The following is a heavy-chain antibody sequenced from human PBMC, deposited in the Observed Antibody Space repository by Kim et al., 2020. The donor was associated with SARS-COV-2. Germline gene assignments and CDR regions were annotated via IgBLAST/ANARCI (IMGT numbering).Heavy chain of an antibody. V-gene: IGHV4-34*01. CDR1: GGSFSGYY. CDR2: INHSGST. Sequence: SETLSLTCAVYGGSFSGYYWSWIRQPPGKGLEWIGEINHSGSTNYNPSLKSRVTISVDTSKNQFSLKLSSVTAADTAVYYCASRWLVSLSSYYYGMDVWGQGTTVTVSS. D-gene: IGHD6-19*01. CDR3: ASRWLVSLSSYYYGMDV. J-gene: IGHJ6*02.